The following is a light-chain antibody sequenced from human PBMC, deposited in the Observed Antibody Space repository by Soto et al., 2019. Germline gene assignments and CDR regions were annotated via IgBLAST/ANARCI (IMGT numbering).Light chain of an antibody. V-gene: IGKV3-15*01. CDR1: QSVFSS. CDR3: QQYHNWPA. Sequence: ETVMTQSPATLSVSPGERATLSCRASQSVFSSLAWYQQKPGQAPRLLIYRAATRATGIPARFSGSGSGTEFTLTISSLQSEDFAVYYCQQYHNWPAFGQGTKVEIK. J-gene: IGKJ1*01. CDR2: RAA.